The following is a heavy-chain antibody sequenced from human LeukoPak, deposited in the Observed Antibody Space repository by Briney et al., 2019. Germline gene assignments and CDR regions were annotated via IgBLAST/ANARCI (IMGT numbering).Heavy chain of an antibody. CDR3: AKGALAGTGGIPLEHFHH. J-gene: IGHJ1*01. Sequence: GGSLRLSCAASGFTFSSYAMSWVRQAPGKGLEWVSAISGTGSSTYYADSVKGRFAISRDNSRNTLYLQMNSLRAEDTAVYYCAKGALAGTGGIPLEHFHHWGQGTLVTVSS. D-gene: IGHD6-19*01. CDR2: ISGTGSST. V-gene: IGHV3-23*01. CDR1: GFTFSSYA.